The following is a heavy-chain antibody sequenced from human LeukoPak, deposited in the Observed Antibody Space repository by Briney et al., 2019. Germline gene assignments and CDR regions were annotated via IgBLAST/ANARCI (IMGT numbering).Heavy chain of an antibody. CDR2: IYGSGST. CDR3: AREGTSGTHLNWFDP. J-gene: IGHJ5*02. D-gene: IGHD1-1*01. V-gene: IGHV4-59*01. CDR1: GGSISSYD. Sequence: SETLSLTCTVSGGSISSYDWSWIRQPPGKGLEWIGHIYGSGSTNYNPSLKSRVTLSVDTSKNQFSLKLSSVTAADTAVYYCAREGTSGTHLNWFDPWGQGTLVTVSS.